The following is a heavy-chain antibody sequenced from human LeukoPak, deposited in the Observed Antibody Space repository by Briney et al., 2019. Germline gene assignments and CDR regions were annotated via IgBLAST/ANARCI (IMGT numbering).Heavy chain of an antibody. Sequence: SETLSLTCTVSGGSISSGGYSWSWTRQHPGKGLEWIGYIYYSGSTYYNPSLKSRVTISVDTSKNQFSLKLSSVTAADTAVYYCARVEDSSGYYNGPSDPWGQGTLVTVSS. V-gene: IGHV4-31*03. D-gene: IGHD3-22*01. CDR1: GGSISSGGYS. CDR3: ARVEDSSGYYNGPSDP. J-gene: IGHJ5*02. CDR2: IYYSGST.